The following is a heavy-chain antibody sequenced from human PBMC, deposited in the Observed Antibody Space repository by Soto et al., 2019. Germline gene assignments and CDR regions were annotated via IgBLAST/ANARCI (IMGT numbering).Heavy chain of an antibody. CDR2: ISSSSSYT. Sequence: GGSLRLSCAASGFTFSDYYMSWIRQAPGKGLEWVSYISSSSSYTNYADSVKGRFTISRDNAKNSLYLEMHSLRAEDTAVYYCARYAAEVTTFFDHWGQGTLVTVSS. CDR3: ARYAAEVTTFFDH. J-gene: IGHJ4*02. CDR1: GFTFSDYY. D-gene: IGHD4-17*01. V-gene: IGHV3-11*06.